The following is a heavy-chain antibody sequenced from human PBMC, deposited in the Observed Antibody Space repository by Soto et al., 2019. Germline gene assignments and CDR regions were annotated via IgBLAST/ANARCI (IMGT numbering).Heavy chain of an antibody. Sequence: EEQLMESGGGLVQPGGSLRLSCAASGFPFSSYAMSGVRQAPGTGLEWVSSINIVGATHYIDSVKGRFTISRDNSKNTLYLQMSSLRAEDTAVYYCAKDYYMGVWAKGTTVTVSS. CDR1: GFPFSSYA. V-gene: IGHV3-23*01. CDR3: AKDYYMGV. CDR2: INIVGAT. J-gene: IGHJ6*03.